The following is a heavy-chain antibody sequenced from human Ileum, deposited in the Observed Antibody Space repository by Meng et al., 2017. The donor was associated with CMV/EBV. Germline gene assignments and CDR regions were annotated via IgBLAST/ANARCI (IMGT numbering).Heavy chain of an antibody. CDR2: ISAYNGDI. Sequence: QVNLVKSGAEWKNIGASVKVSCKASGYTFSSYSFSWVRQAPGQGLEWMGWISAYNGDIKYAQKFRDRVTMTTDTSTSTAYMDLRGLRSDDTAVYYCARDHASSSQLLDYWGQGTLVTVSS. V-gene: IGHV1-18*04. J-gene: IGHJ4*02. CDR1: GYTFSSYS. CDR3: ARDHASSSQLLDY. D-gene: IGHD6-6*01.